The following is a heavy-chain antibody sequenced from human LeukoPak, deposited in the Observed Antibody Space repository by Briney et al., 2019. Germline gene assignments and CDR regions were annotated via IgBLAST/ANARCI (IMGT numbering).Heavy chain of an antibody. V-gene: IGHV3-23*01. J-gene: IGHJ4*02. Sequence: GGSLRLSRAASGFTFSSYAMSWVRQAPGKGLEWVSAISSMCGNTYYADSVKVRFTISRDNSKNTLYLQMNSLRAEDTAVYYCAKGGSDYHDHGYSFDYWGQGALVTVSS. CDR2: ISSMCGNT. CDR1: GFTFSSYA. CDR3: AKGGSDYHDHGYSFDY. D-gene: IGHD1-26*01.